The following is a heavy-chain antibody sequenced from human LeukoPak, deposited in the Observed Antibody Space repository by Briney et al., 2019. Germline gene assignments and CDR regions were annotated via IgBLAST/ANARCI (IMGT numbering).Heavy chain of an antibody. Sequence: SETLSLTCTVSGGSISSYYWSWIRQPPGKGLEWIGYIYYSGTTNYNPSLKSRVTISVDTSKNQFSLKLSSVTAADTAVYYCTTDGRSWFDPWGQGTLVTVSS. J-gene: IGHJ5*02. CDR1: GGSISSYY. CDR3: TTDGRSWFDP. V-gene: IGHV4-59*01. D-gene: IGHD3-10*01. CDR2: IYYSGTT.